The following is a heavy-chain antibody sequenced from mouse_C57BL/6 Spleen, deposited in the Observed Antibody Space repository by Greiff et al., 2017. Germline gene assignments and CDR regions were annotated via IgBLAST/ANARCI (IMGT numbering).Heavy chain of an antibody. CDR3: AGNRISSGNPYDAMDY. CDR2: IDPSNSYT. D-gene: IGHD2-1*01. J-gene: IGHJ4*01. CDR1: GYTFTSYW. Sequence: QVQLQQPGAELVKPGASVKLSCKASGYTFTSYWMQWVKQRPGQGLEWIGEIDPSNSYTNYNQKFKGKATLTVETSSSTAYMQLRSLPSVDSAVYYCAGNRISSGNPYDAMDYWGQGTSVTVSS. V-gene: IGHV1-50*01.